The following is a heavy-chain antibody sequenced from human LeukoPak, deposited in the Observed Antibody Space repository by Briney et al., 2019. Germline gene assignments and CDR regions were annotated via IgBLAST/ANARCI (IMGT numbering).Heavy chain of an antibody. V-gene: IGHV4-59*02. Sequence: SETLSLTCTISGGSVSDYYWSWIRQSPGKGLEWIGYIYHTGSTSYSPSLKSRVTISADTSQNQFSLKLSSVTAADTAVYYCAREAGYSSGWYLSPNYYYYYMDVWGKGTTVTISS. CDR2: IYHTGST. J-gene: IGHJ6*03. CDR3: AREAGYSSGWYLSPNYYYYYMDV. D-gene: IGHD6-19*01. CDR1: GGSVSDYY.